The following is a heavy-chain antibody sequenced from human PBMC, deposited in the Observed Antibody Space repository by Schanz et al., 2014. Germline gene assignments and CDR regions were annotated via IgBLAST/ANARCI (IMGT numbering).Heavy chain of an antibody. CDR3: ASSGAGYSSSWDFDY. J-gene: IGHJ4*02. CDR2: FIPILDVG. Sequence: QVQLVQSGAEVKKPGASVKVSCKASGYTFTSYGINWVRQAPGQGLEWVGRFIPILDVGNYAQQFQGRVTFTADKSTSTAYMELSSLRSEDTAVYYCASSGAGYSSSWDFDYWGQGTLVTVSS. D-gene: IGHD6-13*01. CDR1: GYTFTSYG. V-gene: IGHV1-69*04.